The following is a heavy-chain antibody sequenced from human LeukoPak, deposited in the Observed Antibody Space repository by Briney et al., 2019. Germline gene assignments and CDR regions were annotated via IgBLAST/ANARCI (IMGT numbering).Heavy chain of an antibody. J-gene: IGHJ4*02. Sequence: GGSLRLSCAASGFTFSGYSMNWVRQAPGKGLEWVSSISSSSSYIYYADSVKGRFTISRDNAKNSLYLQMNSLRAEDTAVYYCARDLYGDYVFDYWGQGTLVTVSS. V-gene: IGHV3-21*01. CDR1: GFTFSGYS. D-gene: IGHD4-17*01. CDR3: ARDLYGDYVFDY. CDR2: ISSSSSYI.